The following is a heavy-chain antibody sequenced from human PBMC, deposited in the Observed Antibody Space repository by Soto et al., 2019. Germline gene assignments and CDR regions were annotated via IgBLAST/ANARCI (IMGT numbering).Heavy chain of an antibody. V-gene: IGHV6-1*01. CDR1: GDSVSSNSAA. Sequence: PSPTLSLTCVISGDSVSSNSAAWNWIRQSPSRGLEWLGRTYYRSKWYNDYAVSVKSRITINPDTSKNQFSLQLNSVTPEDTAVYYCARAYYYGSGSPPRFDPWGQGTLVTVSS. J-gene: IGHJ5*02. D-gene: IGHD3-10*01. CDR3: ARAYYYGSGSPPRFDP. CDR2: TYYRSKWYN.